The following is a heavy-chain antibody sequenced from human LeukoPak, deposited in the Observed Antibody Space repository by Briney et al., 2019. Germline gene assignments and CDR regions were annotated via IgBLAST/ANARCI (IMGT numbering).Heavy chain of an antibody. Sequence: SQTLSLTCAISGDSVSSNSAAWNWIRQSPSRGLEWLGRTYYRSKWYNDYAVPVKSRITINPDTSKNQFSLQLNSVTPEDAAVYYCARALSPFYPRITGTTLSRHGMDVWGQGTTVTVSS. V-gene: IGHV6-1*01. CDR2: TYYRSKWYN. CDR1: GDSVSSNSAA. CDR3: ARALSPFYPRITGTTLSRHGMDV. J-gene: IGHJ6*02. D-gene: IGHD1-7*01.